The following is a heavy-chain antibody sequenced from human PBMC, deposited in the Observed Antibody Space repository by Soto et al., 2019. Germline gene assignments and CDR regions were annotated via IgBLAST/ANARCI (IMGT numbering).Heavy chain of an antibody. V-gene: IGHV4-39*01. J-gene: IGHJ3*02. D-gene: IGHD3-16*01. CDR2: IYYSGST. Sequence: SETLSLTCTVSGGSISSSSYYWGWIRQHPGKGQEWIGSIYYSGSTYYNPSLKSRVTISVDTSKDQFSLKLSSVTAADTAVYYCARQNYDYVWGGGGVGDAFDIWGQGTMVTVSS. CDR3: ARQNYDYVWGGGGVGDAFDI. CDR1: GGSISSSSYY.